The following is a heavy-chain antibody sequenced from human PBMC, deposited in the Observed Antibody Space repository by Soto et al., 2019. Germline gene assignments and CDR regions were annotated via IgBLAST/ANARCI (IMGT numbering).Heavy chain of an antibody. Sequence: WGSLRLSCAASGFTFSSYGMHWVRQAPGKGLEWVAVIWYDGSNKYYADSVKGRFTISRDNSKNTLYLQMNSLRAEDTAVYYCARDLAGYYYDSSGPFDYWGQGTLVTVSS. CDR1: GFTFSSYG. V-gene: IGHV3-33*01. CDR3: ARDLAGYYYDSSGPFDY. CDR2: IWYDGSNK. J-gene: IGHJ4*02. D-gene: IGHD3-22*01.